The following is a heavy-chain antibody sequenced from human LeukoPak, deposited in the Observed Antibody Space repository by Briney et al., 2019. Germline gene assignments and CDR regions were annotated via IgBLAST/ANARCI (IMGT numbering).Heavy chain of an antibody. CDR3: AKDRHYYGSSGVMDV. D-gene: IGHD3-22*01. J-gene: IGHJ6*03. CDR1: GFTFSSYA. CDR2: ISGSGGST. V-gene: IGHV3-23*01. Sequence: PGGSLRLSCAASGFTFSSYAMSWVRQAPGKGLEWVSAISGSGGSTYYADSVKGRFTISRDNSKNTLYLQMNSLRAEDTAVYYCAKDRHYYGSSGVMDVWGKGTTVTVSS.